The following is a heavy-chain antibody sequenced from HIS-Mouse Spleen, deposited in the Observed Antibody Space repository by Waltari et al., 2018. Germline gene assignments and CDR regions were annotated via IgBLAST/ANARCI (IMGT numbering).Heavy chain of an antibody. Sequence: EVQLVESGGGLVQPGRSLRLSCAASGFTFDDYAMHWVRQAPGKGREVVSGISWNSGSIGYADSVKGRFTISRDNAKNSLYLQMNSLRAEDTALYYCAKDGRSLNYWGQGTLVTVSS. CDR3: AKDGRSLNY. CDR2: ISWNSGSI. V-gene: IGHV3-9*01. J-gene: IGHJ4*02. CDR1: GFTFDDYA.